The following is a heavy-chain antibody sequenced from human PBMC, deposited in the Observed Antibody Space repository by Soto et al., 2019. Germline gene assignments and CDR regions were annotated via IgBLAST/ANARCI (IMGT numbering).Heavy chain of an antibody. CDR3: ARGWGKYFDF. J-gene: IGHJ2*01. D-gene: IGHD3-16*01. Sequence: QVQLQESGPGLVKPSETLSLTCTVSGGSINFYYWNWIRQPPGKGLEWIGHSYYSGTPNYNPSLESRVMISIETSKNQFSLNLQSVTPADTAVYYCARGWGKYFDFWGRGTLVTVSS. V-gene: IGHV4-59*01. CDR1: GGSINFYY. CDR2: SYYSGTP.